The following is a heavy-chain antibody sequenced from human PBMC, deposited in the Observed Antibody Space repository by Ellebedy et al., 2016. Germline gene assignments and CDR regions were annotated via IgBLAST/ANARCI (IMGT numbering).Heavy chain of an antibody. CDR1: GYNFHRYW. Sequence: GESLKISCQASGYNFHRYWIGWVRQMPGKGLEWMGIIYPDDSDTRYSPSFQGQVTISADKSISTAYLQWSSLKASDTAMYYCARLLWMTAGWNPFDIWGQGTMVTVSS. CDR3: ARLLWMTAGWNPFDI. CDR2: IYPDDSDT. D-gene: IGHD2-21*02. V-gene: IGHV5-51*01. J-gene: IGHJ3*02.